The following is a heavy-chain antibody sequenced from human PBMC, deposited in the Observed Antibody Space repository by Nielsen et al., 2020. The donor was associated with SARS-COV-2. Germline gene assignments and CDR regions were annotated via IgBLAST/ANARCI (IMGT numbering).Heavy chain of an antibody. CDR1: GFTFSSYW. V-gene: IGHV4-34*01. Sequence: ESLKISCAASGFTFSSYWLSWVRQPPGKGLEWIGEINHSGSTNYNPSLKSRVTISVDTSKNQFSLNLSSVTAADTAVYYCARVAAYGSSAGGFRYWGQGTLVTVSS. D-gene: IGHD6-6*01. J-gene: IGHJ4*02. CDR3: ARVAAYGSSAGGFRY. CDR2: INHSGST.